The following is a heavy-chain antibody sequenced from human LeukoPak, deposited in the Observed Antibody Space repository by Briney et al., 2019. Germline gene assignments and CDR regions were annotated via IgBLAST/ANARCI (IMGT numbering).Heavy chain of an antibody. D-gene: IGHD6-19*01. V-gene: IGHV6-1*01. J-gene: IGHJ4*02. Sequence: SQTLSLTCVVSGDSVSSKNGAWNWIRQSPSRGLEWLGRTYYRSKWYNDYAASMEGRMTISQDTSKNQYPLHLNSVTPDDTAVYYCARDFGTTGWHTFDYWGQGTLVTVSS. CDR2: TYYRSKWYN. CDR1: GDSVSSKNGA. CDR3: ARDFGTTGWHTFDY.